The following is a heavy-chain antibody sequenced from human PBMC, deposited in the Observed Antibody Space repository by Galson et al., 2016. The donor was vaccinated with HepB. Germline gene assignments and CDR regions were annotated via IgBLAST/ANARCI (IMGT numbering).Heavy chain of an antibody. V-gene: IGHV3-21*01. CDR1: GFTFSSYY. CDR2: ISSDSSYI. CDR3: ARLLTSSSWYVWFDP. D-gene: IGHD6-13*01. Sequence: SLRLSCAASGFTFSSYYMNWVRQAPGKGLEWVASISSDSSYIYYADSVKGRFTISRDNSTNSLYLQMNSLRAEATALYYCARLLTSSSWYVWFDPWGQGTLVTVSS. J-gene: IGHJ5*02.